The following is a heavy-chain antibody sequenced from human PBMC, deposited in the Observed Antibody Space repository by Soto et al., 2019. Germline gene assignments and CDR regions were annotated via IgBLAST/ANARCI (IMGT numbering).Heavy chain of an antibody. CDR1: VYTFTSYA. CDR2: INAGNGNT. CDR3: ARDDAYYNILTAFSFDY. V-gene: IGHV1-3*01. Sequence: ASVKVSCKASVYTFTSYAIHWVLQAPGQRLEWMGWINAGNGNTKYSQKFQGRVTITRDTSASKAYMELSSLRAEDTAVYYCARDDAYYNILTAFSFDYWGQGILVTVSS. J-gene: IGHJ4*02. D-gene: IGHD3-9*01.